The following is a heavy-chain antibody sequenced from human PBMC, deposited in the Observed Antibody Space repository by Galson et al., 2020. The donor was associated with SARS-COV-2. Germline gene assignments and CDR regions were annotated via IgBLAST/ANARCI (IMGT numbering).Heavy chain of an antibody. Sequence: QLGESLKISCAASGFTFSDSAMHWVRQASGKGLEWVGRIRSKANSYATAYAASVKGRFTITRDDSKNTAYLQMNSLKTEDTAVYCCTTALDYWGQGALVTVCS. CDR1: GFTFSDSA. CDR3: TTALDY. V-gene: IGHV3-73*01. D-gene: IGHD6-25*01. CDR2: IRSKANSYAT. J-gene: IGHJ4*02.